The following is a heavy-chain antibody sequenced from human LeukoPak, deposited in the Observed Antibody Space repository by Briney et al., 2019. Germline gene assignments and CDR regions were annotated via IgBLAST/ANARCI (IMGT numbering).Heavy chain of an antibody. Sequence: GGSLRLSCAASGFTFSGSPMHWVRQASGKGLEWVGRIRSKANSYATTYAASVKGRFTISRDDSKNTAYLQMNSLKTEDTAVYYCASPYYDILTGYYGYWGQRTLVGVCS. D-gene: IGHD3-9*01. J-gene: IGHJ4*02. CDR1: GFTFSGSP. V-gene: IGHV3-73*01. CDR3: ASPYYDILTGYYGY. CDR2: IRSKANSYAT.